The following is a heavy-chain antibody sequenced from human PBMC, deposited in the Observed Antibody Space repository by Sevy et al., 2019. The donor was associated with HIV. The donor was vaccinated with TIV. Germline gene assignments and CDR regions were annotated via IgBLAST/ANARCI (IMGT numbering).Heavy chain of an antibody. CDR2: ISAYNGNT. CDR1: GYTFTSYG. V-gene: IGHV1-18*01. J-gene: IGHJ6*02. D-gene: IGHD2-15*01. CDR3: ARGLDCSGGSCRNSYSYGMDV. Sequence: ASVKVSCKASGYTFTSYGISWVRQAPGQGLEWMGWISAYNGNTNYAQKLQGRVTMTTDTSTSTAYMELRSLRSDDTAVYYCARGLDCSGGSCRNSYSYGMDVWGQGTTVTVSS.